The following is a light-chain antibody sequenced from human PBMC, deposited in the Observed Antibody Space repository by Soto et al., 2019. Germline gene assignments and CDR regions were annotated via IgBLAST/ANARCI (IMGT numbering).Light chain of an antibody. CDR2: DVS. V-gene: IGLV2-14*01. Sequence: QSALTQPPSVSGSPGQSITISCTGTSSDIGGYNYVSWYQQYPDKAPKLMIYDVSNRPSGVSNRFSGSKSGDTASLTISGLQAEDEADYYCRSYTTSGTQVFGGGTKVTVL. J-gene: IGLJ2*01. CDR3: RSYTTSGTQV. CDR1: SSDIGGYNY.